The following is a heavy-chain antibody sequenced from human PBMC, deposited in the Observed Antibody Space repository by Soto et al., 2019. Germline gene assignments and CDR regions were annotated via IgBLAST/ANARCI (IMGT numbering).Heavy chain of an antibody. J-gene: IGHJ5*02. D-gene: IGHD3-16*01. CDR1: GGYISSGGYY. CDR2: IYYSGST. CDR3: ASVGGINWFDP. V-gene: IGHV4-31*03. Sequence: QVQLQESRPGLVKPAQTLSLTCTVSGGYISSGGYYWSCIRQHPGKGLEWIGYIYYSGSTYYNPSLKSGVNISVDTSKNQFSLKLSSVTAADTAVYYWASVGGINWFDPWGQGTLVNVSS.